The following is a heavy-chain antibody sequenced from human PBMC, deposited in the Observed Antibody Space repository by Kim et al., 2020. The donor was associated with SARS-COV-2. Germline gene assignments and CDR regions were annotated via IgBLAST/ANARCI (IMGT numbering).Heavy chain of an antibody. CDR3: ASEPPRSGGLDY. J-gene: IGHJ4*02. CDR1: GYTFTNYY. V-gene: IGHV1-46*01. D-gene: IGHD6-19*01. CDR2: IKGSRDWT. Sequence: ASVKVSCKASGYTFTNYYVHWVRQAPGQGLEWIGTIKGSRDWTSYAQKFQGRVTMTRDTSTSTVYMDLTSLTSEDTAVYYCASEPPRSGGLDYWCQGTLV.